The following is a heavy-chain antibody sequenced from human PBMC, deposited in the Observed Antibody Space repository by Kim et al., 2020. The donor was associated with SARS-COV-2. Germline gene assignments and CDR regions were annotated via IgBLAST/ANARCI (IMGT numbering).Heavy chain of an antibody. J-gene: IGHJ4*02. V-gene: IGHV3-66*01. Sequence: YADSVKGRFTISRDNSKNTLYLQMNSLRAEDTAIYYCAVGKYSSSNYFDFWGQGTLFTVSS. CDR3: AVGKYSSSNYFDF. D-gene: IGHD6-6*01.